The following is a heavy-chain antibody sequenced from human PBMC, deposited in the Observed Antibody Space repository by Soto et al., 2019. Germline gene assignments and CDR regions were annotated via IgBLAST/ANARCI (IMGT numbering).Heavy chain of an antibody. CDR2: ISSSSSTI. D-gene: IGHD1-26*01. CDR1: GCTFKNYS. V-gene: IGHV3-48*02. Sequence: HPGGSLRLSCLVSGCTFKNYSINWVRHAPGKGLEWVSYISSSSSTIHYADSVRGRFYISRDNARNSVFLQMNNLRDEDTAVYYCEALYGKYIQWGQATRVTAS. CDR3: EALYGKYIQ. J-gene: IGHJ4*02.